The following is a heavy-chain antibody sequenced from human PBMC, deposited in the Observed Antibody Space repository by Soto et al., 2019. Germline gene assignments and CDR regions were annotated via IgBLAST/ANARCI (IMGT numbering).Heavy chain of an antibody. J-gene: IGHJ6*03. CDR2: IYYSGST. V-gene: IGHV4-31*03. Sequence: TLSLTCTVSGGSISSGGYYWSWIRQHPGKGLEWIGYIYYSGSTYYNPSLKSRVTISVDTSKNQFSLKLSSVTAADTAVYYCARGADYYYYMDVWGKGTTVTVSS. CDR3: ARGADYYYYMDV. D-gene: IGHD6-13*01. CDR1: GGSISSGGYY.